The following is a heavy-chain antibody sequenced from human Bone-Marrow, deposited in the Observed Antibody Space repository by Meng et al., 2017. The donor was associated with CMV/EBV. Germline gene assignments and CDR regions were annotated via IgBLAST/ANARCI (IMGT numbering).Heavy chain of an antibody. Sequence: SETLSLTCAVYGGSFSGYYWSWIRQPPGKGLEWIGEINHSGSTNYNPSLKSRVTISVDTSKNQFSLKLSPVTAADTAVYYGARGPSRITIFVYYYGMDVWGQGTTVTVSS. D-gene: IGHD3-3*01. CDR3: ARGPSRITIFVYYYGMDV. J-gene: IGHJ6*02. CDR1: GGSFSGYY. V-gene: IGHV4-34*01. CDR2: INHSGST.